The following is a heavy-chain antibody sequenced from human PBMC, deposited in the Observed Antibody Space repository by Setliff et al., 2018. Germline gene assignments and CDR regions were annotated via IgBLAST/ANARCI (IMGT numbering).Heavy chain of an antibody. D-gene: IGHD3-3*01. V-gene: IGHV4-61*09. CDR3: AREQSNYDFWSGYYGSYYYYMDV. CDR2: IYTSGST. Sequence: PSETLSLTCTVSGGSISSGSYYWSWIRQPAGKGLEWIGHIYTSGSTNYNPSLKSRVTISVDTSKNQFSLKLSSVTAADTDVYYCAREQSNYDFWSGYYGSYYYYMDVWGKGTTVTVSS. CDR1: GGSISSGSYY. J-gene: IGHJ6*03.